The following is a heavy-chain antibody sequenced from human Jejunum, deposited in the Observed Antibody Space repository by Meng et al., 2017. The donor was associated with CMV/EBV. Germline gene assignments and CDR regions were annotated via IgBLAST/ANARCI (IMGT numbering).Heavy chain of an antibody. CDR3: AKGDSSGTSYFDY. CDR2: TYGGGVTT. V-gene: IGHV3-23*03. D-gene: IGHD3-22*01. J-gene: IGHJ4*02. Sequence: APGFIFSNYAMGWVRQAPGKGLGWVSITYGGGVTTYSADFVKGRFTISRDNSMNTVFLQMNSLRTDDTAVYYCAKGDSSGTSYFDYWGQGTLVTVSS. CDR1: GFIFSNYA.